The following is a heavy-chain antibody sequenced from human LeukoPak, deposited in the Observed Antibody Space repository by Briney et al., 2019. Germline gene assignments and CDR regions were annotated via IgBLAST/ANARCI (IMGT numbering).Heavy chain of an antibody. CDR2: ISAYNGNT. V-gene: IGHV1-18*01. J-gene: IGHJ4*02. CDR3: ARPAMVRGVTTYYFDY. CDR1: GYTFTSYG. D-gene: IGHD3-10*01. Sequence: ASVKVSCKASGYTFTSYGIGWVRQAPGQGLEWMGWISAYNGNTNYAQKLQGRVTMTTDTSTSTAYMELRSLRSDDTAVYYCARPAMVRGVTTYYFDYWGQGTLVTVSS.